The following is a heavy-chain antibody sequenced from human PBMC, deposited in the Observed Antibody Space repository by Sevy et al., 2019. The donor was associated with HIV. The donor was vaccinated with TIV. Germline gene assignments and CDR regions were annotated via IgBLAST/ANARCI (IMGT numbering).Heavy chain of an antibody. D-gene: IGHD3-10*01. Sequence: GGSLRLSCAASGFTFSSYAMSWVRQAPGKGLEWVSAISGSGGSTYYADSVKGRLTISRDNSKNTLYLQMNSLRAEDTAVYYCATDHYYGSGSYLGYYGMDVWGQGTTVTVSS. CDR3: ATDHYYGSGSYLGYYGMDV. CDR2: ISGSGGST. V-gene: IGHV3-23*01. J-gene: IGHJ6*02. CDR1: GFTFSSYA.